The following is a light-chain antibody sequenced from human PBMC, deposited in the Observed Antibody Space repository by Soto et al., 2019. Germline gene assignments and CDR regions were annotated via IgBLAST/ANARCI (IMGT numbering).Light chain of an antibody. CDR2: DVS. V-gene: IGLV2-14*03. CDR1: DSDVGGYNY. J-gene: IGLJ2*01. Sequence: QSVLTQPASVSGSPGQSITISGTGTDSDVGGYNYVSWYQHHPGNAPKVMIYDVSKRPSGVSSRFSGSKSGNTASLIISGLQAEDEADYYCSSYTINGVGVFGGGTKLTVL. CDR3: SSYTINGVGV.